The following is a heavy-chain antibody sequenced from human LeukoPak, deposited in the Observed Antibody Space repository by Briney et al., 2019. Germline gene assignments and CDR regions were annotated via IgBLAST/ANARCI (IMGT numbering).Heavy chain of an antibody. Sequence: GGSLRLSCAASGFTFSSYWMSWVRQAPGKGLEWVANIKQDGSEKYYVDSVKGRFTISRDNAKNSLYLQMNSLRAEDTAVYYCARDRSGFAAAEGNWFDPWGQGTLVTVSS. CDR1: GFTFSSYW. D-gene: IGHD6-13*01. CDR2: IKQDGSEK. CDR3: ARDRSGFAAAEGNWFDP. J-gene: IGHJ5*02. V-gene: IGHV3-7*03.